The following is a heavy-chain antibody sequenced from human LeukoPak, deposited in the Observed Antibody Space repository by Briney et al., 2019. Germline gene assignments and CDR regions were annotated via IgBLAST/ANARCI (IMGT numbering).Heavy chain of an antibody. V-gene: IGHV3-23*01. D-gene: IGHD3-9*01. CDR2: ILGSGRSA. CDR1: GFTFNNYA. CDR3: SKWGDYDVLTGYYDSDF. Sequence: GGSLRLSCAASGFTFNNYAMSWVRQAPGKGLEWVSAILGSGRSAYYADSAKGRFTISRDNSKNSLFLQMNSLRVEDTALYYCSKWGDYDVLTGYYDSDFWGQGTLVTVSA. J-gene: IGHJ4*02.